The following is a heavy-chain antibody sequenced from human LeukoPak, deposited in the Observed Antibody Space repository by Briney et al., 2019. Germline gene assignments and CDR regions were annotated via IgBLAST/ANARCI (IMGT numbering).Heavy chain of an antibody. V-gene: IGHV3-53*01. Sequence: GGSLRLSCAASGLTVSSNYMSWVRQAPGKGLEWVSVIYSGGSTYYADSVKGRFTISRDNSKNTLYLQMNSLRAEDTAVYYCARGGGSSWTGYYYYGMDVWGQGTTVTVSS. CDR3: ARGGGSSWTGYYYYGMDV. CDR2: IYSGGST. CDR1: GLTVSSNY. J-gene: IGHJ6*02. D-gene: IGHD6-13*01.